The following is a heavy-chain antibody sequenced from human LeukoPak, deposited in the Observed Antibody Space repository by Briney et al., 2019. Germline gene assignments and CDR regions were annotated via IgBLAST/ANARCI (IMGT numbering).Heavy chain of an antibody. D-gene: IGHD3-16*01. CDR1: GGSISSGDYY. J-gene: IGHJ4*02. CDR3: ARHGNTVVAELPY. CDR2: IYYSGST. Sequence: SETLSLTCTVSGGSISSGDYYWSWIRQPPGKGLEWIGYIYYSGSTYYNPSLKSRVTISVDTSKNQFSLKLRSVTAADTAVYYCARHGNTVVAELPYWGQGTLVTVSS. V-gene: IGHV4-30-4*08.